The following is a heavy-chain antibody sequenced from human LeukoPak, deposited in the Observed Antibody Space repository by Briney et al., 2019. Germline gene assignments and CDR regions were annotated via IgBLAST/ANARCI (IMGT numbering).Heavy chain of an antibody. V-gene: IGHV4-34*01. CDR2: LNHSGST. D-gene: IGHD3-22*01. J-gene: IGHJ1*01. CDR1: GGSFSDYY. CDR3: ARVVQSTDSSGFYLPEYFQH. Sequence: SETLSLTCAVYGGSFSDYYWTWIRQPPGKGLEWIGELNHSGSTNYIPSLKSRVTISVDTSKNHFSLKLSSVTAADTAVYYCARVVQSTDSSGFYLPEYFQHWGQGTLVTVSS.